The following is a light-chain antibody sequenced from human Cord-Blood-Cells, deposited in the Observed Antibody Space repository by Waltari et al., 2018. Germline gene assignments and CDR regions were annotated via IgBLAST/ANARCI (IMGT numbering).Light chain of an antibody. V-gene: IGLV2-14*01. J-gene: IGLJ2*01. Sequence: QSALTQPASVSGSPGQSITISCTGTSSDVGGYNYVSWYQQHPGKAPKLMIYDVSNRQSGVSNRFSGSKSGNTASLTISGLQAEDEADYYCSSYTSSSTLVVFGGGTKLTVL. CDR3: SSYTSSSTLVV. CDR1: SSDVGGYNY. CDR2: DVS.